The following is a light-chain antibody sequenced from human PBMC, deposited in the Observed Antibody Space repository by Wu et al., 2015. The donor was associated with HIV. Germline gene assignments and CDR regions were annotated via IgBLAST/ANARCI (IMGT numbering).Light chain of an antibody. CDR2: KAS. CDR3: QQYNSPGT. CDR1: QSINNW. V-gene: IGKV1-5*03. J-gene: IGKJ2*01. Sequence: DIQMTQSPSTLSASVGDRVTITCRASQSINNWLAWYQQKPGEAPKLLIYKASSLAGGVPSRFSGSASGTEFTLTISGLRPDDLATYYCQQYNSPGTFGQGTKLEIK.